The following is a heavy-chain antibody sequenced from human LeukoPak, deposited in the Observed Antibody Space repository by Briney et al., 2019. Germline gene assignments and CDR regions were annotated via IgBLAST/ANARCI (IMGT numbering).Heavy chain of an antibody. Sequence: SETLSLTCAVYGGSFSGYYWSWVRQPPGKGLEWIGEINHSGSTNYNPSLKSRVTISVDTSKNEFSLKRSSVTAADTVVYYFARGITIFGVVIRSIDFNIWGQGTMVTVSS. J-gene: IGHJ3*02. D-gene: IGHD3-3*01. CDR2: INHSGST. CDR3: ARGITIFGVVIRSIDFNI. V-gene: IGHV4-34*01. CDR1: GGSFSGYY.